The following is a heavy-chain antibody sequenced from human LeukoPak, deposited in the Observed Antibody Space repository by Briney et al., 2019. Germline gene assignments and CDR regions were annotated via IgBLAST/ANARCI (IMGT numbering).Heavy chain of an antibody. J-gene: IGHJ2*01. V-gene: IGHV4-4*02. D-gene: IGHD2-2*01. CDR2: IYHSGST. Sequence: SGTLSLTCAVSGGSISSSNWWSWVRQPPGKGLEWIGEIYHSGSTNYNPSLKSRVTISVDKSKNQFSLELSSVTAADTAVYYCARDTVARYCSSTSCYEGWYFDLWGRGTLVTVSS. CDR3: ARDTVARYCSSTSCYEGWYFDL. CDR1: GGSISSSNW.